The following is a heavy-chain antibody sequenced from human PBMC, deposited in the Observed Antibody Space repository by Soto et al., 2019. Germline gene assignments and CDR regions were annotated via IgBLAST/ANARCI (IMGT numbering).Heavy chain of an antibody. V-gene: IGHV4-59*01. D-gene: IGHD3-3*01. CDR1: GGSISSYY. CDR3: ARAGVSILEWLKNYYYYDGMDV. Sequence: QVQLQESGPGLVKPSETLSLTCTVSGGSISSYYWSWIRQPPGKGLEWIGYIYYSGSTNYNPSLKSRVTISVDTSKNQFSLKLSSVTAADTAVYYCARAGVSILEWLKNYYYYDGMDVWGQGTTVTVSS. CDR2: IYYSGST. J-gene: IGHJ6*02.